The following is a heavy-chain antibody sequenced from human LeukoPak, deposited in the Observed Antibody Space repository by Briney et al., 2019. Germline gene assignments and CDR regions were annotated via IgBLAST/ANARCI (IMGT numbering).Heavy chain of an antibody. V-gene: IGHV1-8*01. CDR1: GYTFTSYD. J-gene: IGHJ4*02. Sequence: ASVKVSCKASGYTFTSYDINWVRQATGQGLEWMGWVNPNSGNTGYAKKFQGRVTLTRNTSISTAYMELSSLRSEDTAVYYCARALGGASWTDYWGQGTLVTVSS. D-gene: IGHD3/OR15-3a*01. CDR3: ARALGGASWTDY. CDR2: VNPNSGNT.